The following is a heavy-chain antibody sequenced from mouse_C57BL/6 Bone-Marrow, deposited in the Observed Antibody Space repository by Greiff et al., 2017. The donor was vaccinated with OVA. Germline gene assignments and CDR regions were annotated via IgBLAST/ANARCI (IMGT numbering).Heavy chain of an antibody. D-gene: IGHD1-1*01. Sequence: VQLQQPGPELVKPGASVKISCKASGYSFTDYNMHWVKHSTGQSLEWIGVINPNYGTTSYNQKFKGKATLTVDQSSSTAYMQLNSLTSEDSAVYYCARPDYCGSSLFACWGRGTLVTVSA. CDR1: GYSFTDYN. V-gene: IGHV1-39*01. CDR2: INPNYGTT. J-gene: IGHJ3*01. CDR3: ARPDYCGSSLFAC.